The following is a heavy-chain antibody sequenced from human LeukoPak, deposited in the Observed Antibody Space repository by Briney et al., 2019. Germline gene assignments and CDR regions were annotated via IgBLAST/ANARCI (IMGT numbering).Heavy chain of an antibody. Sequence: GGSLRLSCAASGFTFSGSAMHWVRQASGKGLEWVGRIRSKANSYATAYAASVKGRFTISRDDSKNTAYLQMNSLKTEDTAVYYCTRLGSSGWCNWFDPWGQGTLVTVSS. CDR3: TRLGSSGWCNWFDP. J-gene: IGHJ5*02. D-gene: IGHD6-19*01. CDR1: GFTFSGSA. V-gene: IGHV3-73*01. CDR2: IRSKANSYAT.